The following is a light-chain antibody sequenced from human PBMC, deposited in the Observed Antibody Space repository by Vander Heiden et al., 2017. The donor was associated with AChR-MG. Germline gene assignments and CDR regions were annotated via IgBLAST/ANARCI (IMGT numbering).Light chain of an antibody. CDR3: SSYTTASTVV. CDR2: EVT. CDR1: SSDVGAYNY. V-gene: IGLV2-14*01. Sequence: QSALTQPASVSGSPGQSITISCTGTSSDVGAYNYVSWYQQYPGKAPKLMIYEVTYRPSGVSNRYSGSKSGNTASLTISGLQAGDEADYYCSSYTTASTVVFGGGTKLTVL. J-gene: IGLJ2*01.